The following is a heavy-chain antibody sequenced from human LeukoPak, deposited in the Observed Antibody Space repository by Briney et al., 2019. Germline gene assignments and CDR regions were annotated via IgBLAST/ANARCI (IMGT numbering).Heavy chain of an antibody. Sequence: SETLSLTCTVSGDSISSYYWNWIRQPPGKGLEWIGYIYYSGSTNYNPSLKSRVTISIDTSKNQFSLKLSSVTAADTAVYYCARGDYGDYESDAFDIWGQGTMVTVSS. CDR2: IYYSGST. CDR3: ARGDYGDYESDAFDI. J-gene: IGHJ3*02. V-gene: IGHV4-59*01. D-gene: IGHD4-17*01. CDR1: GDSISSYY.